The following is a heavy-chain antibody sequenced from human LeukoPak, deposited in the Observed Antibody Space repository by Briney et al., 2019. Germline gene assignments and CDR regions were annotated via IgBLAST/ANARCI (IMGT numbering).Heavy chain of an antibody. Sequence: GGSLRLSCAASGFTFSSYRMNWVRQAPGKGLEWVSCISSSSDYIYYADSAKGRFTISRDNAMNSLYLQMNSLRAEDTAVYYCARERGYGGYKWFDPWGQGTLVTVSS. J-gene: IGHJ5*02. CDR1: GFTFSSYR. CDR2: ISSSSDYI. CDR3: ARERGYGGYKWFDP. D-gene: IGHD5-12*01. V-gene: IGHV3-21*01.